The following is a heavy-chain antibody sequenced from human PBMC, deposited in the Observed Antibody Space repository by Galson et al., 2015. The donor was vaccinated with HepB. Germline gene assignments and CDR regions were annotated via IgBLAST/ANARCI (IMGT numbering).Heavy chain of an antibody. Sequence: SLRLSCAASGFTFSSYGMHWVRQAPGKGLEWVAFIRYDGSNKYYADSVKGRFTISRDNSKNTLYLQMNSLRAENTAVYYCAKDRGGAGTMIVVVIRTYYYYGMDVWGQGTTVTVSS. CDR3: AKDRGGAGTMIVVVIRTYYYYGMDV. D-gene: IGHD3-22*01. CDR2: IRYDGSNK. CDR1: GFTFSSYG. V-gene: IGHV3-30*02. J-gene: IGHJ6*02.